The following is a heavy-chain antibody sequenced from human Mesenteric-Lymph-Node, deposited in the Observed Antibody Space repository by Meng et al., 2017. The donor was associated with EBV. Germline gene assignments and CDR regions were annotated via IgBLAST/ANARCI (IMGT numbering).Heavy chain of an antibody. Sequence: QVQPQESGPGLVKSSQTLFLTCTSSGGSISSGNYYWNWIRQHPGKGLEWIGYIYYTGHTYYNPSLRSRVTISIDTSKNQFSLSLHSVTAADTAVYYCATNDNYRNDYWGQGTLVTVSS. CDR2: IYYTGHT. CDR1: GGSISSGNYY. CDR3: ATNDNYRNDY. V-gene: IGHV4-31*03. D-gene: IGHD5-24*01. J-gene: IGHJ4*02.